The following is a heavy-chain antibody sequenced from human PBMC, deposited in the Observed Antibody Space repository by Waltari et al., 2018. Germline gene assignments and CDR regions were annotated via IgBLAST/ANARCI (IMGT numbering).Heavy chain of an antibody. V-gene: IGHV1-24*01. CDR2: FDPEDGKS. D-gene: IGHD3-22*01. Sequence: QVQLVQSGAEVKKLGASVKVSCKVSGYTLTELSMHWVRQAPGKGLEWMGGFDPEDGKSIYAQKFQGRVTMTEATSTDTAYMELSSLRSEDTAVYYCATLRYYYDSSGEYYFDYWGQGTLVTVSS. J-gene: IGHJ4*02. CDR1: GYTLTELS. CDR3: ATLRYYYDSSGEYYFDY.